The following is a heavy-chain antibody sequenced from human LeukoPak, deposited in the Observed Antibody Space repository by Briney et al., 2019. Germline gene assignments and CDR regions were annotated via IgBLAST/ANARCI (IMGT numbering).Heavy chain of an antibody. V-gene: IGHV3-30-3*01. D-gene: IGHD3-22*01. CDR1: GFTFSSYA. CDR3: AREDYYDSSGYLDFDY. J-gene: IGHJ4*02. CDR2: ISYDGSNK. Sequence: GGSLRLSCAASGFTFSSYAMHWVRQAPGKGLEGVAVISYDGSNKYYADSVKGRFTISRDNSKNMLYLQMNSLRAEDTAVYYCAREDYYDSSGYLDFDYWGQGTLVTVSS.